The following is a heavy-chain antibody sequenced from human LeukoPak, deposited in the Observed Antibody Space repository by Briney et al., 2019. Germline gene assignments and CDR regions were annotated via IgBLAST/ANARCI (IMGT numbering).Heavy chain of an antibody. Sequence: SETLSLTCAVSGGSISSYYWSWIRQPPGKGLEWIGYYSGSTNYNPSLKSRVTISVDTSKNQFSLKVNSVTAADTAVYYCARAYYGSGSYPFDYWGQGTLVTVSS. CDR1: GGSISSYY. CDR3: ARAYYGSGSYPFDY. CDR2: YSGST. J-gene: IGHJ4*02. V-gene: IGHV4-59*01. D-gene: IGHD3-10*01.